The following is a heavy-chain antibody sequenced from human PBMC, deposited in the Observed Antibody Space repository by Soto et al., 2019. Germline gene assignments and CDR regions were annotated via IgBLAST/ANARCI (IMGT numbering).Heavy chain of an antibody. V-gene: IGHV1-18*01. J-gene: IGHJ4*02. D-gene: IGHD3-9*01. CDR3: ARDSDTLLTGYYFDY. Sequence: GASVKVSCKASVGTFSSYAISWVRQAPGQGLEWMGWISAYNGNTNYAQKLQGRVTMTTDTSTSTAYMELRSLRSDDTAVYYCARDSDTLLTGYYFDYWGQGTLVTVSS. CDR2: ISAYNGNT. CDR1: VGTFSSYA.